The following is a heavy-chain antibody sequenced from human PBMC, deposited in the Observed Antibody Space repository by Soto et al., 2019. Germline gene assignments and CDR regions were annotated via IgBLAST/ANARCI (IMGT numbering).Heavy chain of an antibody. CDR1: GFTFSSYD. CDR2: IGTAGDT. Sequence: EVQLVESGGGLVQPGGSLRLSCAASGFTFSSYDMHWVRQATGKGLEWVSAIGTAGDTYYPGSVKGRFTISRENAKNSLYLQMNSLRAGDTAVYYCARATYCSSTSCYPDAFDIWGQGTMVTFSS. V-gene: IGHV3-13*01. CDR3: ARATYCSSTSCYPDAFDI. D-gene: IGHD2-2*01. J-gene: IGHJ3*02.